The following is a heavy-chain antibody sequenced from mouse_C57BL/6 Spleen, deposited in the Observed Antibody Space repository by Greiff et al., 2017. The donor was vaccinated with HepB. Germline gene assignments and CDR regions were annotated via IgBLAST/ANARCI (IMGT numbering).Heavy chain of an antibody. V-gene: IGHV1-69*01. CDR1: GYTFTSYW. CDR3: ARRRLRSWYFDV. D-gene: IGHD2-4*01. J-gene: IGHJ1*03. Sequence: QVQLKQPGAELVMPGASVKLSCKASGYTFTSYWMHWVKQRPGQGLEWIGEIDPSDSYTNYNQKFKGKSTLTVDKSSSTAYMQLSSLTSEDSAVYYCARRRLRSWYFDVWGTGTTVTVSS. CDR2: IDPSDSYT.